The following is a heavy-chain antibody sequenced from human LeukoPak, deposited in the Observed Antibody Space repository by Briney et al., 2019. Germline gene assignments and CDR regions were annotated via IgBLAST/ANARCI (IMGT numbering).Heavy chain of an antibody. Sequence: GGSLRLSCAASGFTFSSYGMHWVRQAPGKGLEWVAVIWYDGSNKYYADSVKGRFTISRDNSKNTVFLQMNSLRAEDTAVYYCAKVGFGELLYYFDYWGQGALVTVSS. CDR3: AKVGFGELLYYFDY. V-gene: IGHV3-33*06. D-gene: IGHD3-10*01. CDR1: GFTFSSYG. CDR2: IWYDGSNK. J-gene: IGHJ4*02.